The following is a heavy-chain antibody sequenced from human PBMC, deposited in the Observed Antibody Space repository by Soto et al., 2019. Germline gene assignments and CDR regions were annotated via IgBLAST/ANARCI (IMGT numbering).Heavy chain of an antibody. D-gene: IGHD1-26*01. CDR2: ISYDGSDK. V-gene: IGHV3-30-3*01. Sequence: GGSLRLSCAASGFTFSGYAMHWVRQAPGKGLEWVALISYDGSDKYYADSVKGRFTISRDNSKNTQYLQMNSLRTEDTAVYYCGRDRSGVGAGYFQHWGQGTLVTVSS. J-gene: IGHJ1*01. CDR1: GFTFSGYA. CDR3: GRDRSGVGAGYFQH.